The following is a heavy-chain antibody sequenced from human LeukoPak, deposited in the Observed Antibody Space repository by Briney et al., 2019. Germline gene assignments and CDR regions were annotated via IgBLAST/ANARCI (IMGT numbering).Heavy chain of an antibody. CDR3: AKGDSGFYFYFDY. Sequence: GGSLRLSCAASEFTFSNYGMHWVRQAPGKGLELAAGISSDGSEEYYADSVEGRFTISRDNPKNTLYLEMNSLRAEDTAVYYCAKGDSGFYFYFDYWGQGTLVTVSS. CDR1: EFTFSNYG. D-gene: IGHD3-22*01. V-gene: IGHV3-30*18. CDR2: ISSDGSEE. J-gene: IGHJ4*02.